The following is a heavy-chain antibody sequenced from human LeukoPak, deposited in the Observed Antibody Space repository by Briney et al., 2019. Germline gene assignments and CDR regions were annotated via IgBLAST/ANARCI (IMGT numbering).Heavy chain of an antibody. J-gene: IGHJ4*01. V-gene: IGHV4-4*07. CDR1: GASVSSNY. D-gene: IGHD6-6*01. Sequence: SETLSLTCTVSGASVSSNYWSWIRHPAGRGLECMWSNQTRGSTNYNRALKSRGTMSVDTSRHPFSLNLSSVTAADTAVYYCARENVTTIAARSLDYWGQGTLVTVSS. CDR2: NQTRGST. CDR3: ARENVTTIAARSLDY.